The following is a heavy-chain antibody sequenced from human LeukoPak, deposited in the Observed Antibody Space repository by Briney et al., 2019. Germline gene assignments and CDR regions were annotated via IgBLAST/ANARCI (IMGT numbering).Heavy chain of an antibody. Sequence: ASVKVSCKASGYTFSSYGISWVRQAPGQGLEWMGWINAYNGNTNYAQKLQGRVTMTTDTSTSTAYMELRSLRSDDTAVYYCARDLRVVPAAMDYYYMDVWGKGTTVTVSS. CDR3: ARDLRVVPAAMDYYYMDV. V-gene: IGHV1-18*01. D-gene: IGHD2-2*01. CDR1: GYTFSSYG. CDR2: INAYNGNT. J-gene: IGHJ6*03.